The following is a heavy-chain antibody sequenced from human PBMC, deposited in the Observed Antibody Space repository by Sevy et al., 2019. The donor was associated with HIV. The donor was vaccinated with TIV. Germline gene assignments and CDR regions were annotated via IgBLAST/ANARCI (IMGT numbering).Heavy chain of an antibody. CDR2: LYHSGST. D-gene: IGHD3-3*01. V-gene: IGHV4-38-2*02. J-gene: IGHJ4*02. CDR3: ARVARLLEWLFRDSTPPHYFDY. Sequence: SETLSLTCTVSGYSISSGYYWGWIRQPPGKGLEWIGSLYHSGSTYYNPSLQSRVTISVDTSKNQFSLKLSPLTAADTAVYFCARVARLLEWLFRDSTPPHYFDYWGQGTLVTVSS. CDR1: GYSISSGYY.